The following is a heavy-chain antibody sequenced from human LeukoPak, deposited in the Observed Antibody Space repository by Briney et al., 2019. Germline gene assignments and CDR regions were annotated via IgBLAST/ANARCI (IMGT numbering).Heavy chain of an antibody. Sequence: GGSLRLSCAASGFTFSSYAMHWVRQAPGKGLEYVSAISSNGGSTYYANSVKGRFTISRGNSKNTLYLQMGSLRAEDMAVYYCARERDGQESGFDYWGQGTLVTVSS. CDR1: GFTFSSYA. J-gene: IGHJ4*02. D-gene: IGHD5-24*01. CDR3: ARERDGQESGFDY. CDR2: ISSNGGST. V-gene: IGHV3-64*01.